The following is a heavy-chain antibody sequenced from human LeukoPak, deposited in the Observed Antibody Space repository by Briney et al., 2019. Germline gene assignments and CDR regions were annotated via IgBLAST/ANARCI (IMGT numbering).Heavy chain of an antibody. CDR1: GFTFSSYW. CDR3: ARTVVTATLWVAFDI. CDR2: IKQDGSEE. Sequence: GGSLRLSCAASGFTFSSYWMSWVRQAPGKGLEWVANIKQDGSEEYYVDSVKGRFTISRDNAKNSLYLQMNSLRAGDTAVYYCARTVVTATLWVAFDIWGQGTMVTVSS. J-gene: IGHJ3*02. V-gene: IGHV3-7*01. D-gene: IGHD2-21*02.